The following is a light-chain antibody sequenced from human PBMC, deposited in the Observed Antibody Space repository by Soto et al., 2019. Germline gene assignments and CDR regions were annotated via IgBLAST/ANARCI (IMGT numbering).Light chain of an antibody. CDR3: SSYTSSSTRV. J-gene: IGLJ1*01. V-gene: IGLV2-14*03. Sequence: VLTQPASVSGSPGQSITISCTGTSSDVGGYKYVSWYQQHPGKAPKLMIYDIRNRPSGVSNRFSGSKSGNTASLTISGLQAEDEADYYCSSYTSSSTRVFGTGTKLTVL. CDR1: SSDVGGYKY. CDR2: DIR.